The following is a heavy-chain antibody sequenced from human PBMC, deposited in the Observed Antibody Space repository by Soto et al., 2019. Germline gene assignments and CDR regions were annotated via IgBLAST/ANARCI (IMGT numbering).Heavy chain of an antibody. Sequence: QVQLQESGPGLVKPSETLSLTCTVSGGSVSSGSSYWSWIRQPPGQGLEWIGYIYYSGSTNSNPSLKSRVTISVATSKNQFSLKLSSVTAADTAVYYCARGVEMATTGLDYWGQGTLVTVSS. CDR1: GGSVSSGSSY. CDR3: ARGVEMATTGLDY. V-gene: IGHV4-61*01. D-gene: IGHD5-12*01. CDR2: IYYSGST. J-gene: IGHJ4*02.